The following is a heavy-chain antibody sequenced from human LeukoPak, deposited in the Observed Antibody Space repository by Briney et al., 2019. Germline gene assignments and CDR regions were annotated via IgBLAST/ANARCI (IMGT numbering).Heavy chain of an antibody. CDR1: GGTFSSYA. J-gene: IGHJ3*02. Sequence: SVKVSCKASGGTFSSYAISWVRQAPGQGLEWMGGIIPIFGTANYAQKFQGRVTITADESTSTAYMELSSLRSEDTAVYYCARVFPFSGSHAFDIWGQGTMVTVSS. V-gene: IGHV1-69*01. CDR2: IIPIFGTA. CDR3: ARVFPFSGSHAFDI. D-gene: IGHD5-12*01.